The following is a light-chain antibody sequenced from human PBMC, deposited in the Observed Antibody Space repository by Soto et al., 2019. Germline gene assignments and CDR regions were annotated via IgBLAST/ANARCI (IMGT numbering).Light chain of an antibody. CDR3: SSYTNSSKVL. CDR2: DVS. CDR1: SSDVGAYHY. V-gene: IGLV2-14*01. Sequence: QSALTQPASVSGSPGQSITISCTGTSSDVGAYHYVSWYQQHPGKAPKLMIYDVSNRPSGVSNRFSGSKSGNTASLTISGLQAEDEADYYCSSYTNSSKVLFGGGTKLTVL. J-gene: IGLJ2*01.